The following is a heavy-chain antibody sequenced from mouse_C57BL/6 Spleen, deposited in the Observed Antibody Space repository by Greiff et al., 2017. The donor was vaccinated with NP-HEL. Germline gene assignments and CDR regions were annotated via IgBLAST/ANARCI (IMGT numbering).Heavy chain of an antibody. Sequence: VQLQQPGAELVKPGASVKLSCKASGYTFTSYWMHWVKQRPGQGLEWIGMIHPNSGSTNYNEKFKSKATLTVDKSSGTAYMQLSSLTSEDSAVYYCARLNYGSKDYYAMDYWGQGTSVTVSS. CDR3: ARLNYGSKDYYAMDY. CDR2: IHPNSGST. D-gene: IGHD1-1*01. CDR1: GYTFTSYW. V-gene: IGHV1-64*01. J-gene: IGHJ4*01.